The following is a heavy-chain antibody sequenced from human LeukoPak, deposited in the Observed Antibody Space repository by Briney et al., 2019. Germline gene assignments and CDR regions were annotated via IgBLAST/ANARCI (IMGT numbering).Heavy chain of an antibody. CDR2: ISHTGST. V-gene: IGHV4-34*01. CDR3: ARYYDFWSGYYLDY. J-gene: IGHJ4*02. Sequence: SETLSLTCAVYGGSFNGFFWNWIRQPPGKGLEWIGEISHTGSTSYNPSLQSRVTISVATSKNQFSLTLRSVTAADTAVYYCARYYDFWSGYYLDYWGQGTLVTVSS. D-gene: IGHD3-3*01. CDR1: GGSFNGFF.